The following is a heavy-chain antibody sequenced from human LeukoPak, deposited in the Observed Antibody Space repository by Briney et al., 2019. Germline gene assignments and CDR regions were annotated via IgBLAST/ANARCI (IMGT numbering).Heavy chain of an antibody. Sequence: QPGGPLRLSCAASGFTFDDYAMHWVRHGPGKCMEWVSGISWNSDTIGYADSVEGRFTISRDNAKNSLYLQMNSLRAEDTALYYCVKGSGSYWRLYYLDYWGQGTLVTVSS. CDR1: GFTFDDYA. D-gene: IGHD1-26*01. V-gene: IGHV3-9*01. CDR3: VKGSGSYWRLYYLDY. J-gene: IGHJ4*02. CDR2: ISWNSDTI.